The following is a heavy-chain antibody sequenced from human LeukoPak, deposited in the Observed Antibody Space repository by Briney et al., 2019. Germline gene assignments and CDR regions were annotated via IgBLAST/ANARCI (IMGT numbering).Heavy chain of an antibody. D-gene: IGHD4-17*01. CDR2: IYYSGST. J-gene: IGHJ5*02. CDR3: ARYGGDTRGNWFDP. Sequence: SETLSLTCTVSGDSISSGGYYWSWIRQHPGKGLEWMGYIYYSGSTYYNPSLKSRVTISVDTPKNQFSLKLSSVTAADTAVYYCARYGGDTRGNWFDPWGQGSLVNVSS. CDR1: GDSISSGGYY. V-gene: IGHV4-31*03.